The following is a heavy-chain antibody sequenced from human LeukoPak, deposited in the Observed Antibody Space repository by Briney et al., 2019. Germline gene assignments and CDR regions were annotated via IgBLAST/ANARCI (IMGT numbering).Heavy chain of an antibody. Sequence: ASVKVSCKASGGTFSSYAISWVRQAPGQGLNWMGRIIPILGIANYAQKFQGRVTITADKSTSTAYMELSSLRSEDTAVYYCARGAAAGKADYWGQGTLVTVSS. D-gene: IGHD6-13*01. CDR2: IIPILGIA. J-gene: IGHJ4*02. CDR1: GGTFSSYA. CDR3: ARGAAAGKADY. V-gene: IGHV1-69*04.